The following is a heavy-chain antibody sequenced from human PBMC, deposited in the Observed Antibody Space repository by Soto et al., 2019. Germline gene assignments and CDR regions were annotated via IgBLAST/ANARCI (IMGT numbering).Heavy chain of an antibody. Sequence: VGSLRLSCAASGSSFGGYAVSWVRQAPGKGLEWVSVFDGSVGHTYYTNSVKGRFTISNDNSKNTLFLQMNSLKAEDTAVYFCAKQIQYASGWSLHYWGQGTLVTVSS. CDR1: GSSFGGYA. V-gene: IGHV3-23*01. J-gene: IGHJ4*02. D-gene: IGHD6-19*01. CDR3: AKQIQYASGWSLHY. CDR2: FDGSVGHT.